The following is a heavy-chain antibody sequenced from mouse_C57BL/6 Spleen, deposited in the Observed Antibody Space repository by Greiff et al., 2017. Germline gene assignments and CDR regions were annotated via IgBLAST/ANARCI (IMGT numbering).Heavy chain of an antibody. CDR1: GFTFSDYG. CDR2: ISSGSSTI. Sequence: EVQLVESGGGLVKPGGSLKLSCAASGFTFSDYGMHWVRQAPEKGLEWVAYISSGSSTIYYADTVKGRFTISRDNAKNTLFLQMTSLRSEDTAMFYCARLPHWDLYFDYWGQGTTLTVSS. CDR3: ARLPHWDLYFDY. J-gene: IGHJ2*01. V-gene: IGHV5-17*01. D-gene: IGHD4-1*01.